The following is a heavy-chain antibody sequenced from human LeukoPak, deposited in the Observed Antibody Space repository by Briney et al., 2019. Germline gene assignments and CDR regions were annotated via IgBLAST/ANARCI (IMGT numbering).Heavy chain of an antibody. D-gene: IGHD3-10*02. Sequence: GGSLRLSCAASGFTFYTYAMTWVRQAPGKGLEWVSAISSTSISIYYADSVRGRFTVSRDNSKNTLYLQMNSLGVEDTAIYYCAKNYAPGNAFYDYWGRGAPVTVSS. CDR2: ISSTSISI. J-gene: IGHJ4*02. V-gene: IGHV3-23*05. CDR3: AKNYAPGNAFYDY. CDR1: GFTFYTYA.